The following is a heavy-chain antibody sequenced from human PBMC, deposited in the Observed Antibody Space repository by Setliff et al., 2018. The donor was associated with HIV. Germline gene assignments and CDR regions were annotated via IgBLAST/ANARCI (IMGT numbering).Heavy chain of an antibody. D-gene: IGHD3-3*01. CDR3: ASGYNFWSGYFVVAESYQY. CDR2: VYYGGST. J-gene: IGHJ1*01. CDR1: GVSIRSFNYY. Sequence: SETLSLTCTVSGVSIRSFNYYWSWIRQPPGKGLEWVGAVYYGGSTSYNPSLKSRVTISLGTSKNQFSLRLTSVTDADTALYYCASGYNFWSGYFVVAESYQYWGQGTVVTVSS. V-gene: IGHV4-39*07.